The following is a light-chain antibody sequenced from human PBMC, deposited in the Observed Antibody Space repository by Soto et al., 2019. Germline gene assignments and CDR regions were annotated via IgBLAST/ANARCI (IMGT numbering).Light chain of an antibody. CDR1: ETVSTN. V-gene: IGKV3-15*01. CDR2: DVS. J-gene: IGKJ1*01. CDR3: QQYNSWPQT. Sequence: ETVLTQSPATLSVSPGERVTLSCRASETVSTNLAWYQQRPGQAPRLLIYDVSTGATGIPARFSGRRSGTEFTHTISSLQSEDFGVYYCQQYNSWPQTFGQGTKVEIK.